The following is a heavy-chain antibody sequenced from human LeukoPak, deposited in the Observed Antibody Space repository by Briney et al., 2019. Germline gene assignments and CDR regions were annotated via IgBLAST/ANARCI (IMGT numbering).Heavy chain of an antibody. CDR1: GGSISSRSYY. CDR3: AREPGDYGPGDY. D-gene: IGHD4-17*01. V-gene: IGHV4-39*07. CDR2: IYYSGSA. Sequence: SETLSLTCSVSGGSISSRSYYWGWIRQPPGKGLEWIGSIYYSGSAYYNPSLKSRVTISVDTSKNQFSLKLSSVPAADTAVYYCAREPGDYGPGDYWGQGTLVTVSS. J-gene: IGHJ4*02.